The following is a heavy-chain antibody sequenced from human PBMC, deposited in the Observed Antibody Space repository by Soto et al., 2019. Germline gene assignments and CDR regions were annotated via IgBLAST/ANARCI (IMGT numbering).Heavy chain of an antibody. CDR1: GFTFSSYA. V-gene: IGHV3-30-3*01. J-gene: IGHJ4*02. D-gene: IGHD1-26*01. Sequence: GGSLRLSCAASGFTFSSYAMHWVRQAPGKGLEWVAVISYDGSNKYYADSVKGRFTISRDNSKNTLYLQMNSLRAEDTAVYYCARVPPRGGRYIFYYFDYWGQGTLVTVSS. CDR2: ISYDGSNK. CDR3: ARVPPRGGRYIFYYFDY.